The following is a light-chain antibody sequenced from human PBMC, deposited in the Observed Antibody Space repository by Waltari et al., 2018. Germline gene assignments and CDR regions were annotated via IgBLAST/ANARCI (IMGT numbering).Light chain of an antibody. V-gene: IGKV1-NL1*01. Sequence: DIQMTQSPSSLSASVGARVIISCRASQGISNSLAWYQQKPGKAPKLLLYAASRLESGVPSRFSGSGSGTDYTLTISSLQPEDFATYYCQQYYNTWTFGQGTKVEI. CDR3: QQYYNTWT. CDR2: AAS. J-gene: IGKJ1*01. CDR1: QGISNS.